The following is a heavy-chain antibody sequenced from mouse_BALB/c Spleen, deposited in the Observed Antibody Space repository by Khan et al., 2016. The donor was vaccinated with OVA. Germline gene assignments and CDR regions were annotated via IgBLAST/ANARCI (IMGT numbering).Heavy chain of an antibody. Sequence: QVQLQQSGAELVRPGTSVKMSCKAAGYTFTNYWIGWINQRPGHGLEWIGDIYPGNGNTNYNEKFKGKATLTADTSSNTAYLQLSSLTSEDSAIYYCAIPYYYGTSYATMDDWGQGTSVTVSS. CDR3: AIPYYYGTSYATMDD. J-gene: IGHJ4*01. CDR2: IYPGNGNT. V-gene: IGHV1-63*02. CDR1: GYTFTNYW. D-gene: IGHD1-1*01.